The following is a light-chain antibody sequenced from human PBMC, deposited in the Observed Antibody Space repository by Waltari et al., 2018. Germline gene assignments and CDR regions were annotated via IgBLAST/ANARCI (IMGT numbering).Light chain of an antibody. Sequence: DIVMTQSPLPLSVTPGEPASISCRSSQSLLHSSGNTFLDWYLQKPGQSPQLLIYLISNRAAGVPDRFSGSGSGTDFTRKISRVGAEDVGVFGCMQARHTPCTFGQGTKVEMK. CDR3: MQARHTPCT. J-gene: IGKJ1*01. CDR1: QSLLHSSGNTF. V-gene: IGKV2-28*01. CDR2: LIS.